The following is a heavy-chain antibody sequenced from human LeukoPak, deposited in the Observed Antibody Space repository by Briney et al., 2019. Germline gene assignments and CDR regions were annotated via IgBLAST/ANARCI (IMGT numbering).Heavy chain of an antibody. D-gene: IGHD3-16*02. CDR3: ARDQIFDYVWGSYRYGLDNWLDP. Sequence: ASVKVSCKASGYTFTGYYMHWVRQAPGQGLEWMGWINPNSGGTNYAQKFQGRVTMTRDTSISTAYMELSRLRSDDTAVYYCARDQIFDYVWGSYRYGLDNWLDPWGQGTLVTVSS. CDR1: GYTFTGYY. J-gene: IGHJ5*02. V-gene: IGHV1-2*02. CDR2: INPNSGGT.